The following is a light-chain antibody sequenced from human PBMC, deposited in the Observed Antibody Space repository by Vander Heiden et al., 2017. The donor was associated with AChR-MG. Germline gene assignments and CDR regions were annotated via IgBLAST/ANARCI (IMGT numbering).Light chain of an antibody. Sequence: QSVLTQPPSVSGAPGQRVPISCTGSSSNIGAGYDVHWYQQLPGTAPKLLIYGNSNRPSGVPDRFSGSKSGPSASLAITGLQAEDEADYYCQSYDSSLPWVFGGGTKLTVL. CDR3: QSYDSSLPWV. J-gene: IGLJ3*02. CDR1: SSNIGAGYD. CDR2: GNS. V-gene: IGLV1-40*01.